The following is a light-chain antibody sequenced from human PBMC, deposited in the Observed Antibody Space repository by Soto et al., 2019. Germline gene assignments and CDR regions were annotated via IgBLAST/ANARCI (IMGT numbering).Light chain of an antibody. Sequence: DIQMTQSPSSVSASVGDRVSITCRASQGISNWLDWYQQKPGRAPKLLIYAASSLQSGVASRFSGSGSGTDFSLTISSLQPEDFTTYYCHQCNSFPFTFGPGSKVDIK. CDR3: HQCNSFPFT. J-gene: IGKJ3*01. CDR2: AAS. V-gene: IGKV1D-12*01. CDR1: QGISNW.